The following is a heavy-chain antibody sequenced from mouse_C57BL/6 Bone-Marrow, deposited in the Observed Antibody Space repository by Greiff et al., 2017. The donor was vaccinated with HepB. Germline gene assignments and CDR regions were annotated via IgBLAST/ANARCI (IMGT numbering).Heavy chain of an antibody. Sequence: VHVKQSGAELVRPGASVKLSCTASGFNIKDDYMHWVKQRPEQGLEWIGWIDPENGDTEYASKFQGKATITADTSSNTAYLQLSSLTSEDTAVYYCTTYWDYAMDYWGQGTSVTVSS. V-gene: IGHV14-4*01. J-gene: IGHJ4*01. CDR3: TTYWDYAMDY. CDR1: GFNIKDDY. CDR2: IDPENGDT. D-gene: IGHD4-1*01.